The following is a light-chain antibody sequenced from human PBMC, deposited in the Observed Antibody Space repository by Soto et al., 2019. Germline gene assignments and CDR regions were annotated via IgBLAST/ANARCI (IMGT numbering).Light chain of an antibody. CDR3: SSYAGDSTVVL. J-gene: IGLJ2*01. V-gene: IGLV2-23*03. CDR1: SSDFGSYDL. CDR2: EGS. Sequence: QSALTQPASVSGSPGQSIAISCTGTSSDFGSYDLVSWYQQYPGKAPKLIIYEGSKRPSGVSNRYSGSKAGNTASLTISGLQAEDEGDYYCSSYAGDSTVVLFGGGTKVTVL.